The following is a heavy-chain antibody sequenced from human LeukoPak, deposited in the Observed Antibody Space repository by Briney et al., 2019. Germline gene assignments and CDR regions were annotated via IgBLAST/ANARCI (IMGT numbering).Heavy chain of an antibody. CDR1: GGTFSSYA. J-gene: IGHJ6*03. V-gene: IGHV1-69*06. CDR3: ASTGPVLRYFDWLFPSNYYYYYMDV. CDR2: IIPIFGTA. D-gene: IGHD3-9*01. Sequence: GASVKVSCKASGGTFSSYAISWVRQAPGQGLEWMGGIIPIFGTANYAQKFQGRVTITADKSTSTAYMELSSLRFEDTAVYYCASTGPVLRYFDWLFPSNYYYYYMDVWGKGTTVTVSS.